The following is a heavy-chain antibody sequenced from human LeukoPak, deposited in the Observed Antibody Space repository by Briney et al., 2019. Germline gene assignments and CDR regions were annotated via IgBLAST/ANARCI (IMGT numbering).Heavy chain of an antibody. CDR3: ARGVGETTFAY. V-gene: IGHV4-59*12. D-gene: IGHD4-17*01. CDR2: IYYSGST. CDR1: GGSISSYY. J-gene: IGHJ4*02. Sequence: SETLSLTCTVSGGSISSYYWSWIRQPPGKGLEWIGYIYYSGSTYYNPSLKSRVTISLDTSENQFSLKLNSVTAADTAVFYCARGVGETTFAYWGQGTLVTVSS.